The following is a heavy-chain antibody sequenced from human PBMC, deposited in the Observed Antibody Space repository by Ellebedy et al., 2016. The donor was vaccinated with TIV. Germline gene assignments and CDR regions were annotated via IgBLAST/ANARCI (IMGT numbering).Heavy chain of an antibody. V-gene: IGHV3-30-3*01. CDR2: ISYDGSNK. CDR3: ARDPIVGVTSYYYGMDV. J-gene: IGHJ6*02. D-gene: IGHD1-26*01. Sequence: GESLKISCAASGFTFSSYAMHWVRQAPGKGLEWVAVISYDGSNKYYADSVKGRFTISRDNSKNTLYLQMNSLRAEDTAVYYCARDPIVGVTSYYYGMDVWGQGTTVTVSS. CDR1: GFTFSSYA.